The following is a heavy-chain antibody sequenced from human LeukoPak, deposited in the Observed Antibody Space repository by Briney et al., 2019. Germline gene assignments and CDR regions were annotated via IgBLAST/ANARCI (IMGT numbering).Heavy chain of an antibody. D-gene: IGHD1-26*01. Sequence: GRSLRLSCAASGHTFRNYGMHWVRQAPGKGLEWVAVIWYDGSNQYYVDSVKGRFTVSRDNAKNTLYLQMNSLRAEDTAVYYCATDRNSGKYYDYWGQGTLVTVSS. CDR3: ATDRNSGKYYDY. J-gene: IGHJ4*02. CDR1: GHTFRNYG. V-gene: IGHV3-33*01. CDR2: IWYDGSNQ.